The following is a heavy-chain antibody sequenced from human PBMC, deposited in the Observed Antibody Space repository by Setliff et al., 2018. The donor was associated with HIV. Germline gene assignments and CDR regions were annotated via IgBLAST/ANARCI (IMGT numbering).Heavy chain of an antibody. Sequence: GGSLRLSCAASGFSFSDYHMNWVRQAPGKGLEWISFISSSSSPIYYADSVKGRFTISRDDSKNTLYLEMNNLRLEDTAVYFCAKMDVVVIPAAIRYWGQGTLVTVSS. CDR3: AKMDVVVIPAAIRY. CDR1: GFSFSDYH. J-gene: IGHJ4*02. CDR2: ISSSSSPI. V-gene: IGHV3-48*01. D-gene: IGHD2-2*01.